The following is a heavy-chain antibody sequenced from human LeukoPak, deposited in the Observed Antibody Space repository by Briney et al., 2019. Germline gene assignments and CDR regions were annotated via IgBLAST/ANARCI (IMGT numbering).Heavy chain of an antibody. Sequence: GGSLRLSCAASGFTFSSYGMYWVRQAPGKGLEWVAVIWYDGSNKYYTDSVKGRFTISRDNSKNTLNLQMNSLRAEDTAVYYCARRFGDDAFDIWGQGTVVTVSS. V-gene: IGHV3-33*01. CDR3: ARRFGDDAFDI. CDR2: IWYDGSNK. D-gene: IGHD3-10*01. J-gene: IGHJ3*02. CDR1: GFTFSSYG.